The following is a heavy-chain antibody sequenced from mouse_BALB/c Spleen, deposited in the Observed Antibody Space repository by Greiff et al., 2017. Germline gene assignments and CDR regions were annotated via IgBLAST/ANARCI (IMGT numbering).Heavy chain of an antibody. CDR1: GFSLTSYG. V-gene: IGHV2-2*02. D-gene: IGHD2-3*01. CDR3: ATPDGYYLSWFAY. J-gene: IGHJ3*01. Sequence: VQRVESGPGLVQPSQSLSVTCTVSGFSLTSYGVHWVRQSPGKGLEWLGVIWSGGSTDYNAAFISRLSISKDNSKSQVFFKMNSLQANDTAIYYCATPDGYYLSWFAYWGQGTLVTVSA. CDR2: IWSGGST.